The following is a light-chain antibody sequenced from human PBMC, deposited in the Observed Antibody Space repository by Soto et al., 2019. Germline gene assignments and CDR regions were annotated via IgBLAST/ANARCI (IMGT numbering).Light chain of an antibody. Sequence: IQMTQSPSSLSASVGDRVTITCRASQGISSSLAWYQQKPGKVPKLLIYAASTLQSGVPSRFSGSRSGTDFTLTISSLQPEDFATYYCQQSYSTLLTFGGGTKVDIK. CDR2: AAS. V-gene: IGKV1-39*01. CDR3: QQSYSTLLT. J-gene: IGKJ4*01. CDR1: QGISSS.